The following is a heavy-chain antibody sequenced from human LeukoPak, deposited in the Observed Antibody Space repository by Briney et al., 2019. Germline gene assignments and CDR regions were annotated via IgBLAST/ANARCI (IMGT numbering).Heavy chain of an antibody. CDR1: GFTFSSYG. Sequence: GGSPRVSCAASGFTFSSYGMHWVRQAPGKGLEWAAVIWYDGSNKYYADSVKGRFTISRDNSKNTLYLQMNSLRAEDTAVYYCAKDSAYGPPGYWGQGTLVTVS. CDR2: IWYDGSNK. D-gene: IGHD2-21*01. J-gene: IGHJ4*02. CDR3: AKDSAYGPPGY. V-gene: IGHV3-33*06.